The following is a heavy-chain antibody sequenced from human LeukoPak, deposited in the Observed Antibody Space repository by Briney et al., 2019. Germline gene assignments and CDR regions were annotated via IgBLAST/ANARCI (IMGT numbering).Heavy chain of an antibody. V-gene: IGHV4-30-2*01. Sequence: PSETLSLTCAVSGASISSATYSWSWIRQPPGRGLEWIGYIYHTGSTTYNPSLKSRVTISLDRSKNQFSLTVNSVTAADTAVYHCCGDYGSGSYRFDYWGPGTLVTVSS. CDR1: GASISSATYS. CDR2: IYHTGST. D-gene: IGHD3-10*01. CDR3: CGDYGSGSYRFDY. J-gene: IGHJ4*02.